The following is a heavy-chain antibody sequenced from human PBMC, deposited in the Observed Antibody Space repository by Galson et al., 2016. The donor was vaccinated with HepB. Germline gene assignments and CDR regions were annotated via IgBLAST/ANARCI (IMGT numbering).Heavy chain of an antibody. CDR3: ARGDYRVTTSGTYFDH. V-gene: IGHV3-11*04. CDR2: ISSSGSTV. CDR1: GFTFSDYY. J-gene: IGHJ4*02. Sequence: SLRLSCAASGFTFSDYYMNWIRQAPGKGLEWISYISSSGSTVYYADSVKGRFTISRDNANNSLSLQMNSLRAEDTAVYYCARGDYRVTTSGTYFDHWGQGTLVSVSS. D-gene: IGHD1-1*01.